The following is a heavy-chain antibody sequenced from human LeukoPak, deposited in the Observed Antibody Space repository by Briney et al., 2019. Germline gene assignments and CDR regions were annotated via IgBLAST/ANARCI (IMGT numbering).Heavy chain of an antibody. V-gene: IGHV3-66*01. CDR2: IYDGGST. CDR1: GFTVSSNY. D-gene: IGHD5-18*01. J-gene: IGHJ4*02. Sequence: GGSLRLSCAASGFTVSSNYMNWVRQAPGKGLEWVSVIYDGGSTDYADSVKGRFTISRDNSKNMLYLQMNSLSAEDTAVYYCARGYSYGYIRYWGQGTLVTVSS. CDR3: ARGYSYGYIRY.